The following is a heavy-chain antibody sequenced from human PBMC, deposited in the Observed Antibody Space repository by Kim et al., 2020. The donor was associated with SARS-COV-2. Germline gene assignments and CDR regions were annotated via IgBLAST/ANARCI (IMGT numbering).Heavy chain of an antibody. V-gene: IGHV1-69*13. J-gene: IGHJ4*02. Sequence: SVKVSCKASGGTFSSYAISWVRQAPGQGLEWMGGIIPIFGTANYAQKFQGRVTITADESTSTAYMELSSLRSEDTAVYYCARFRHTVTIDRYCSGGSCYQPFDYWGQGTLVTVSS. CDR3: ARFRHTVTIDRYCSGGSCYQPFDY. D-gene: IGHD2-15*01. CDR2: IIPIFGTA. CDR1: GGTFSSYA.